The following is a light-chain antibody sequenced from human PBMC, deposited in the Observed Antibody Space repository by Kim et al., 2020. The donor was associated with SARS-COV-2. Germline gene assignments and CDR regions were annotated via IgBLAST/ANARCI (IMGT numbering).Light chain of an antibody. CDR2: AAS. J-gene: IGKJ2*01. CDR1: QDINSY. Sequence: DILMSQSPSSLSASVGDRVTITCRASQDINSYLNWYQQKPGRAPRLLIYAASRLESGVPSRFSGSGSGTDFTLTISSLQPEDFAIYFCQQSYGTPPYTFGQGTKLEI. CDR3: QQSYGTPPYT. V-gene: IGKV1-39*01.